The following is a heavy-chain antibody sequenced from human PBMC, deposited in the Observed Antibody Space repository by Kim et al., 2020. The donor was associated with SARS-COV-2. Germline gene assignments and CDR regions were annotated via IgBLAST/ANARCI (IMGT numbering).Heavy chain of an antibody. Sequence: GGSLRLSCAASGFTFSSYGMHWVRQAPGKGLEWVAVISYDGSNKYYADSVKGRFTISRDNSKNTLYLQMNRLRAEDTAVYYCAKDYGDFDYWGQGTLVTVSS. J-gene: IGHJ4*02. CDR1: GFTFSSYG. CDR2: ISYDGSNK. CDR3: AKDYGDFDY. V-gene: IGHV3-30*18. D-gene: IGHD4-17*01.